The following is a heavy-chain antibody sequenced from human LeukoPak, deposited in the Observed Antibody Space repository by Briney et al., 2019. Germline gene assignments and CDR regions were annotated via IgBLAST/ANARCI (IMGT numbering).Heavy chain of an antibody. V-gene: IGHV3-66*01. CDR1: GFTVSSNY. CDR3: ARETRDEIAAADNFDY. D-gene: IGHD6-13*01. CDR2: IYSGGST. Sequence: GGSLRLSCAASGFTVSSNYMSWVRQAPGKGLEWVSVIYSGGSTYYADSVKGRFTISRDNSKNTLYLQMNSLRAEDTAVYYCARETRDEIAAADNFDYWGQGTLVTVSS. J-gene: IGHJ4*02.